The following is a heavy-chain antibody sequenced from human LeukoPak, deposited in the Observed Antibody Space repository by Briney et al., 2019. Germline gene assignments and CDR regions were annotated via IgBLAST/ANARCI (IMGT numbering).Heavy chain of an antibody. D-gene: IGHD4-17*01. CDR2: IWYDGSNK. Sequence: PGGSLRLSCEASGFTFSSYGMHWVRQAPGKGLEWVAVIWYDGSNKYYADSVKGRFTISRDNSKNTLYLQMNSLRAEDTAVYYCARLPNPYGDRTGDYYGMDVWGQGTTVTVSS. CDR3: ARLPNPYGDRTGDYYGMDV. J-gene: IGHJ6*02. V-gene: IGHV3-33*01. CDR1: GFTFSSYG.